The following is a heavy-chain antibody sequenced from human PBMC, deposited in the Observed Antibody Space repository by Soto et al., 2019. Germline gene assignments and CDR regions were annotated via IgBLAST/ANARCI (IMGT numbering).Heavy chain of an antibody. CDR2: IHYSGST. CDR1: GGSISSNIYY. D-gene: IGHD2-2*02. CDR3: ASVTRTCISTSCYRYYYGMDV. Sequence: SETLSLTCTVSGGSISSNIYYWGWIRQPPGKGLEWIGNIHYSGSTYYDSSLKSRDTISVDTSKNQFSLKLSSVTAADTAVYYCASVTRTCISTSCYRYYYGMDVWGQGTTVTVSS. V-gene: IGHV4-39*07. J-gene: IGHJ6*02.